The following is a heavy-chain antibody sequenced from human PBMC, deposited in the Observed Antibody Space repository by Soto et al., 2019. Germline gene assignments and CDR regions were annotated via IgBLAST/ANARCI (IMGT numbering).Heavy chain of an antibody. D-gene: IGHD5-18*01. CDR3: ARMAWIQLWSDTYYFDY. J-gene: IGHJ4*02. CDR1: GFTFSSYE. CDR2: ISSSGSTI. V-gene: IGHV3-48*03. Sequence: PGGSLRLSCAASGFTFSSYEMNWVRQAPGKGLEWVSYISSSGSTIYYADSVKGRFTISRDNAKNSLYLQMNSLRAEDTAVYYCARMAWIQLWSDTYYFDYWGQGTLVTVSS.